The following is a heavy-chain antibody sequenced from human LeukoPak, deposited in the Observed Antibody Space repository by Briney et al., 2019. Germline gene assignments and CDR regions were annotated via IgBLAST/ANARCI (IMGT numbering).Heavy chain of an antibody. CDR3: ARVSYSGYDSLGGYFDY. V-gene: IGHV1-69*06. D-gene: IGHD5-12*01. J-gene: IGHJ4*02. CDR1: GGTFGSYA. CDR2: IIPIFGTA. Sequence: SVKVSCKASGGTFGSYAISWVRQAPGQGLEWMGGIIPIFGTANYAQKFQGRVTITADKSTSTAYMELSSLRSEDTAVYYCARVSYSGYDSLGGYFDYWGQGTLVTVSS.